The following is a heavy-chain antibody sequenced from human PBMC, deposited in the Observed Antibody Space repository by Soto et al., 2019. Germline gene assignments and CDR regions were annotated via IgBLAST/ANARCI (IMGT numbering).Heavy chain of an antibody. CDR3: ARDFVVGGPTINYYYGMDV. CDR2: IYSAGNT. J-gene: IGHJ6*02. V-gene: IGHV3-66*01. D-gene: IGHD1-26*01. Sequence: GGSLRLSCAASGFTCSHDAMSWVRQAPGKGLEWISIIYSAGNTYYADSVKGRFTISRDNSKNTLYLQMNSLGAEDSAVYYCARDFVVGGPTINYYYGMDVWGQGTTVTVSS. CDR1: GFTCSHDA.